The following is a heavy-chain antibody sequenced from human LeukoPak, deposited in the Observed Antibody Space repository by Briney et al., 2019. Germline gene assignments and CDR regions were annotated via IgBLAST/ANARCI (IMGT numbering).Heavy chain of an antibody. V-gene: IGHV3-23*01. J-gene: IGHJ4*02. D-gene: IGHD4-17*01. CDR3: AKTPGGTVTTFFDY. CDR1: GFTFSSYA. Sequence: PGGSLRLSCAASGFTFSSYAMSWVRQAPGKGLEWVSAISGGGGSTYYADSVKGRFTISRDNSKNTLYLQMNSLRAEDTAVYCCAKTPGGTVTTFFDYWGQGTLVTVSS. CDR2: ISGGGGST.